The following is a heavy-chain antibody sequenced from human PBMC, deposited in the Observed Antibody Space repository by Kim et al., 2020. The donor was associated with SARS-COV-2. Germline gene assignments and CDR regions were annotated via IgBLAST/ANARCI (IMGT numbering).Heavy chain of an antibody. V-gene: IGHV3-74*01. J-gene: IGHJ5*02. CDR1: GFTFSSYW. D-gene: IGHD3-22*01. CDR2: INSDGSST. Sequence: GGSLRLSCAASGFTFSSYWMHWVRQAPGKGLVWVSRINSDGSSTSYADSVKGRFTISRDNAKNTLYLQMNSLRAEDTAVYYCARAGYYYDSSGYYYHWGQGTLVTVSS. CDR3: ARAGYYYDSSGYYYH.